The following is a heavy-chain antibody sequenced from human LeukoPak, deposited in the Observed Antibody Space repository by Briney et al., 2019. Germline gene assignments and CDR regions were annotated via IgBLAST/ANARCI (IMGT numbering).Heavy chain of an antibody. CDR3: ARDQGSYSAFDY. CDR2: IIPIFGTA. Sequence: SVKVSCKASGGTFSSYAISWVRQAPGQGLEWMGRIIPIFGTANYAQKFQGRVTITTDESTSTAYMELRSLRCDDTAVYYCARDQGSYSAFDYWGQGTLVTVSS. D-gene: IGHD1-26*01. J-gene: IGHJ4*02. CDR1: GGTFSSYA. V-gene: IGHV1-69*05.